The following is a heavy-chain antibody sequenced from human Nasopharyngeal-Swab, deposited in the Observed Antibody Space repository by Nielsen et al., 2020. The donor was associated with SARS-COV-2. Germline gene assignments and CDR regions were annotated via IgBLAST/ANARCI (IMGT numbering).Heavy chain of an antibody. Sequence: GESLKISCAASGFTFSSYAMHWVRQAPGKGLEWVAVISYDGSNKYYADSVKGRFTISRDNSKNTLYLQMNSLRAEDTAVYYCAKDGNSLIFDYWGQGTLVTVSS. D-gene: IGHD5-18*01. V-gene: IGHV3-30-3*01. CDR3: AKDGNSLIFDY. J-gene: IGHJ4*02. CDR2: ISYDGSNK. CDR1: GFTFSSYA.